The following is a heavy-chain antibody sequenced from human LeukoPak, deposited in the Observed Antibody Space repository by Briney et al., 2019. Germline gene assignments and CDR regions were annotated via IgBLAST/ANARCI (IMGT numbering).Heavy chain of an antibody. Sequence: SETLSLTCTVSGGSISSYYWSWIRQPPGKGLEWIGYIYYSGSTNYNPSLKSRVTISVDTSKNQFSLKLSSVTAADTAVYYCATAGYSSSWYVRAYYYYYMDVWGKGTTVTVSS. V-gene: IGHV4-59*08. CDR3: ATAGYSSSWYVRAYYYYYMDV. D-gene: IGHD6-13*01. CDR1: GGSISSYY. CDR2: IYYSGST. J-gene: IGHJ6*03.